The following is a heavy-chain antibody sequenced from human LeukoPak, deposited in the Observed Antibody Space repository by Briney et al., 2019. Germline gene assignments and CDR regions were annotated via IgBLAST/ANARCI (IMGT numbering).Heavy chain of an antibody. J-gene: IGHJ6*03. V-gene: IGHV1-8*01. CDR3: ATPPIAVAGTSAVYYYYMDV. Sequence: ASVKVSCKASGYTFTSYDINWVRQATGQGLEWMGWMNPNSGNTGYAQKFQGRVTMTRNTSISTAYMELSSLRSEDTAVYYCATPPIAVAGTSAVYYYYMDVWGKGTTVTVSS. CDR2: MNPNSGNT. D-gene: IGHD6-19*01. CDR1: GYTFTSYD.